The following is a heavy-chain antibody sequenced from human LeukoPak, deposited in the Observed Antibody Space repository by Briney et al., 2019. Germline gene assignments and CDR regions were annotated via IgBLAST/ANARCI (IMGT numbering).Heavy chain of an antibody. D-gene: IGHD3-10*01. Sequence: PSETLYLTCTVSDGSFNFYFWHWIRQPPGKGLDWIGEIDNRGSTQYNPSLRSRVTISVDTSRNQFSLELTSVTAADTAVYFCARDSHSGFQWGQGTLVTVSS. CDR1: DGSFNFYF. J-gene: IGHJ4*02. V-gene: IGHV4-34*01. CDR3: ARDSHSGFQ. CDR2: IDNRGST.